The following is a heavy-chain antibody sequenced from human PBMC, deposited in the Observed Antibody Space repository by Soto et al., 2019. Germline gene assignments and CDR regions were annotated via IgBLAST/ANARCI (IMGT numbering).Heavy chain of an antibody. V-gene: IGHV3-30-3*01. D-gene: IGHD6-13*01. CDR1: GFTFSSYA. J-gene: IGHJ6*02. CDR2: ISYDGSNK. Sequence: QVQLVESGGGVVQPGRSLRLSCAASGFTFSSYAMHWVRQAPGKGLEWVAVISYDGSNKYYADSVKGRFTISRDNSKNTLYLQMNSLRAEDTAVYYCARDKEQQLDGDYYYGMDVWGQGTTVTVSS. CDR3: ARDKEQQLDGDYYYGMDV.